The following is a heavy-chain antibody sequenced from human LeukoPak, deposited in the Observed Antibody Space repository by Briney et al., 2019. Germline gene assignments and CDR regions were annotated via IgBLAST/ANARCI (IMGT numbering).Heavy chain of an antibody. D-gene: IGHD5-18*01. V-gene: IGHV3-30-3*01. J-gene: IGHJ4*02. CDR2: ISYDGSNK. Sequence: GGSLRLSCAASGFTFSSYAMHWVRQAPGKGLEWVAVISYDGSNKYYADSVKGRFTISRDNSKNTLYLQMNSLRAEDTAVYYCARDWRGTAMVPHGYFDYWGQGTLVTVSS. CDR3: ARDWRGTAMVPHGYFDY. CDR1: GFTFSSYA.